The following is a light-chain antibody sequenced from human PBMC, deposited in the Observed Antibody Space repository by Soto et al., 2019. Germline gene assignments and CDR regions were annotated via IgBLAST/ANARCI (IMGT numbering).Light chain of an antibody. Sequence: QSALTQPASVSGSPGQSITISCTGTSGDVGGYNYVSWYQQHPGKAPKVMIYEVTNRPSGVSHRFSGSKSGNTASLTISGLQAEDEADYYCSSYTSSSTLYVFGTGTKLTVL. J-gene: IGLJ1*01. CDR1: SGDVGGYNY. CDR2: EVT. V-gene: IGLV2-14*01. CDR3: SSYTSSSTLYV.